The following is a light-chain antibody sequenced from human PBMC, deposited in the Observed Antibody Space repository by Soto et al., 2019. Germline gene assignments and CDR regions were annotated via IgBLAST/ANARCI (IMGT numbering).Light chain of an antibody. CDR2: EGS. CDR1: SSDVGTYNI. CDR3: CSHAGGGTWV. Sequence: QSALTQPASVSGSPGQSITFSCTGTSSDVGTYNIVSWYQQYPGKAPKLMIYEGSKRPSGVSNRFSGSKSGNTASLTISGLQAEDEADYYCCSHAGGGTWVFGGGTKLTVL. V-gene: IGLV2-23*01. J-gene: IGLJ3*02.